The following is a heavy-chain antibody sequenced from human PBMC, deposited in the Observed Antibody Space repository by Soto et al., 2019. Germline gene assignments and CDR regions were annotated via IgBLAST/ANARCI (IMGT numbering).Heavy chain of an antibody. CDR3: AKDLFGQLVRVGSYYYYYGMDV. V-gene: IGHV3-43*01. J-gene: IGHJ6*02. CDR1: GFTFDDYT. Sequence: PGGSLRLSCAASGFTFDDYTMHWVRQAPGKGLEWVSLISWDGGSTYYADSVKGRFTISRDNSKNSLYLQMNSLRTEDTALYYCAKDLFGQLVRVGSYYYYYGMDVWGQGTTVTLSS. CDR2: ISWDGGST. D-gene: IGHD6-6*01.